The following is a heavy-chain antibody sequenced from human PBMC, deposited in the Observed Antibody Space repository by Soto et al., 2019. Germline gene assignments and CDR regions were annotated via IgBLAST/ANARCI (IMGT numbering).Heavy chain of an antibody. CDR3: AASYGSGYRAFDY. D-gene: IGHD3-10*01. Sequence: QVQLVQSGTEVKKPGSSVKVSCMASGDTFSFYTINWVRQAPGLGLEWVGRINPIVSMSNYAQKFQGRVSMTADKSTSTAYMELRSLRSDYTAMYFCAASYGSGYRAFDYWGQGALVIVSS. CDR2: INPIVSMS. V-gene: IGHV1-69*02. CDR1: GDTFSFYT. J-gene: IGHJ4*02.